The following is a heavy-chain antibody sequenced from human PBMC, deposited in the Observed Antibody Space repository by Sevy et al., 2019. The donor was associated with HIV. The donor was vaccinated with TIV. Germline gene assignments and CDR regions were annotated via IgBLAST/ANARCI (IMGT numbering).Heavy chain of an antibody. D-gene: IGHD5-12*01. CDR1: GFTFNSYT. Sequence: GGSLRLSCAASGFTFNSYTMNWVRQSPGEGLEWVSSISSTGNYVYYADSLKGRFTISRDNANNSLFLQMNSLRAEDTAVYYCAKGNGGYPKYFDHWGQGTLVTVSS. J-gene: IGHJ4*02. CDR2: ISSTGNYV. V-gene: IGHV3-21*01. CDR3: AKGNGGYPKYFDH.